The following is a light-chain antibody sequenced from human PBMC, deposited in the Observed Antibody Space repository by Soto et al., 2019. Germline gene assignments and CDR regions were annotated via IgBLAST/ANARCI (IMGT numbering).Light chain of an antibody. V-gene: IGLV1-44*01. CDR2: SNS. J-gene: IGLJ1*01. CDR3: AAWDDSLNGPV. CDR1: SSNIGSNT. Sequence: QSVVTQPPSASGTPGQRVTISCSGSSSNIGSNTVKWYRQFPGTAPKLLIYSNSQRPSGVPDRFSGSKSGTSASLAISGLQSEDEADYYCAAWDDSLNGPVFGTGTKVTVL.